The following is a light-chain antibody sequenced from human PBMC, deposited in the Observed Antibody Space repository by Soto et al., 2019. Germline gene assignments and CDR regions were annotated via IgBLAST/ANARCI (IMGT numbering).Light chain of an antibody. J-gene: IGKJ5*01. V-gene: IGKV4-1*01. CDR2: WAS. CDR3: QQYYSTPIT. CDR1: QSVLYSSNNNNY. Sequence: DIVMTQSPDSLAVSLGERATINCKSSQSVLYSSNNNNYLAWYQQKPGQPPKLLIYWASTRESGVPDRFSGSGSVTDFTLTISSLQAEDVAVYYCQQYYSTPITFGQGTRLEIK.